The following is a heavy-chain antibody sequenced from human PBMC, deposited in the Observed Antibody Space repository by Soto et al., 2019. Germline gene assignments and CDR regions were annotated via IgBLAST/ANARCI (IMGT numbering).Heavy chain of an antibody. J-gene: IGHJ5*02. V-gene: IGHV3-23*01. CDR3: AKDGPSNWFDP. CDR2: ISGSGGST. Sequence: GGSLRLSCAASGFTVSSNYMSWVRQAPGKGLEWVSAISGSGGSTYYADSVKGRFTISRDNSKNTLYLQMNSLRAEDTAVYYCAKDGPSNWFDPWGQGTLVTVSS. CDR1: GFTVSSNY.